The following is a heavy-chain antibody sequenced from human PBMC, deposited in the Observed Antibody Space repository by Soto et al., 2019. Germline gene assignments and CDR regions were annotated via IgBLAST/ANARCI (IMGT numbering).Heavy chain of an antibody. D-gene: IGHD2-15*01. CDR3: ARAQAAYYFDY. CDR2: IYYSGST. V-gene: IGHV4-59*13. CDR1: GGSISGYS. J-gene: IGHJ4*02. Sequence: SETLSLTCTVSGGSISGYSWSWIRQSPGKGLEWIGYIYYSGSTNYNPSLKSRVTISVDTSKNRFSLKLSSVTVADSAMYYCARAQAAYYFDYWGQGTVVTXS.